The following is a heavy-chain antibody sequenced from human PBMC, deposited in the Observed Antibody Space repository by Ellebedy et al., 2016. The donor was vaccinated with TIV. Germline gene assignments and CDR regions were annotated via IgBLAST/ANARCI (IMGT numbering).Heavy chain of an antibody. CDR1: GFIFSSYG. CDR2: IRFDGSYK. V-gene: IGHV3-30*02. D-gene: IGHD3-10*01. J-gene: IGHJ6*02. Sequence: GESLKISCAASGFIFSSYGMHWVRQAPGKGLEWVAYIRFDGSYKNYAASVKGRFTITRDNSKNTLSLQMMSLRPEDTAVYYCAKDFQGRRGPIITMIWGYGMDVWGQGTTVTASS. CDR3: AKDFQGRRGPIITMIWGYGMDV.